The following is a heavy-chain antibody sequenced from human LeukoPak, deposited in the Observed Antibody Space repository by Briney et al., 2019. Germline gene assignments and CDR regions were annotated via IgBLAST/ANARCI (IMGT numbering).Heavy chain of an antibody. J-gene: IGHJ5*02. V-gene: IGHV4-31*03. CDR2: IYYSGST. CDR1: GGSISSGGYY. Sequence: SETLSLTCTVSGGSISSGGYYWSWLRQHPGKGLEWIGYIYYSGSTYYNPSLKSRVTISVDTSKNQFSLKLSSVTAADTAVYYCARVVVVVAATPMWFDPWGQGTLVTVSS. D-gene: IGHD2-15*01. CDR3: ARVVVVVAATPMWFDP.